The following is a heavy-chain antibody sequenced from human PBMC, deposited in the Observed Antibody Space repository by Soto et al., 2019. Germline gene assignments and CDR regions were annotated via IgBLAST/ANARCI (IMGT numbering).Heavy chain of an antibody. Sequence: TSETLSLTCTVSGGSISSGDYYWSWIRHPPGKGLEWIGYIYYSGSTYYNPSLKSRVTISVDTSKNQFSLKLSSVTAADTAVYYCARAGAYSGYGQNYYYYGMDVWGQGTTVTVSS. CDR3: ARAGAYSGYGQNYYYYGMDV. CDR1: GGSISSGDYY. V-gene: IGHV4-30-4*01. J-gene: IGHJ6*02. D-gene: IGHD5-12*01. CDR2: IYYSGST.